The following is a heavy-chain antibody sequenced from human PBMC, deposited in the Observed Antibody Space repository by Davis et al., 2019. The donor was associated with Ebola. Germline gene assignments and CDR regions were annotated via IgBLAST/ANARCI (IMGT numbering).Heavy chain of an antibody. CDR3: AVKYSSSPAHQNWFDP. V-gene: IGHV1-24*01. D-gene: IGHD6-6*01. CDR2: FDPEDGET. J-gene: IGHJ5*02. CDR1: GYTLTELS. Sequence: ASVKVSCKVSGYTLTELSMHWVRQAPGKGLEWMGGFDPEDGETIYAQKFQGRVTMTEDTSTDTAYMELSSLRSENTAVYYCAVKYSSSPAHQNWFDPWGQGTLVTVSS.